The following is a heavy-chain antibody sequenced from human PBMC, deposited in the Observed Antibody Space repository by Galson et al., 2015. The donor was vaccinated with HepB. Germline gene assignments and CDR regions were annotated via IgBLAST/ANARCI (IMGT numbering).Heavy chain of an antibody. D-gene: IGHD6-19*01. J-gene: IGHJ6*02. CDR3: ARGGSGWLRGGMDV. Sequence: SVKVSCKASGYSFTDNYIHWVRQAPGQRPEWMGWINPKSGNTHYAQRFQARVTMTRDTSTNTAYMDLHSLISDDTAVYLCARGGSGWLRGGMDVWGQGATVIVSS. V-gene: IGHV1-2*02. CDR1: GYSFTDNY. CDR2: INPKSGNT.